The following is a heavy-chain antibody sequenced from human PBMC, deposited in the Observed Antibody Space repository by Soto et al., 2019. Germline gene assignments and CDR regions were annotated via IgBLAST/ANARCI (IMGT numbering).Heavy chain of an antibody. CDR1: GFTCEEHA. Sequence: EVQLVESGGGLVQPGRSLRLSCAASGFTCEEHAMHWVRQVPGEGLEWGSGVFCKGGSTGYADSVKGRFTISRANAKNSLYLQMNRLRIGDTAVYYYVKDNNPGGADVWGQGTTVTVSS. V-gene: IGHV3-9*01. D-gene: IGHD1-1*01. CDR2: VFCKGGST. J-gene: IGHJ6*02. CDR3: VKDNNPGGADV.